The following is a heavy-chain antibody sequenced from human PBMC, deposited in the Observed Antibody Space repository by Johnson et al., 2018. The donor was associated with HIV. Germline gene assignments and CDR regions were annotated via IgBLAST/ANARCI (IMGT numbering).Heavy chain of an antibody. V-gene: IGHV3-30-3*01. CDR1: GFTFSSYA. CDR3: AREQGSGSYSIHAFDI. CDR2: ISYDGSNK. D-gene: IGHD1-26*01. J-gene: IGHJ3*02. Sequence: QEQLVESGGGLVQPGGSLRLSCAASGFTFSSYAMHWVRQAPGKGLEWVAVISYDGSNKYYADSVKGRFTISRDNSKNTLYLQMNSLRAEDTAVYYCAREQGSGSYSIHAFDIWGQGTMVTVSS.